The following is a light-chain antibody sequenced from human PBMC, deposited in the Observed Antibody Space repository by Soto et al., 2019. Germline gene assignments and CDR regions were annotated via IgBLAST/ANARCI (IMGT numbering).Light chain of an antibody. V-gene: IGLV2-23*02. CDR1: SSDVGSYNL. CDR3: CSYAVSSTWV. J-gene: IGLJ3*02. Sequence: QSALTQPASVSGSPGQSITISCTGTSSDVGSYNLVSWYQQYPGKAPKVLIYEVSKRPSGVSSRFSASKSDNTASLTISGLQAEDEADYYCCSYAVSSTWVFGGGTKLTVL. CDR2: EVS.